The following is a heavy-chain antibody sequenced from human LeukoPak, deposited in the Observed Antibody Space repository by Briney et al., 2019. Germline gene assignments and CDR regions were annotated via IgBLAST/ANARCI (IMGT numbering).Heavy chain of an antibody. CDR1: GGSFSGYY. J-gene: IGHJ4*02. Sequence: SETLSLTCTVYGGSFSGYYWSWIRQPPGKGLEWIGSIYYSGSTYYNPSLKSRVTISVDTSKNQFSLKLSSVTAADTAVYYCARETGIAAAGIKGARDYWGQGTLVTVSS. V-gene: IGHV4-34*01. D-gene: IGHD6-13*01. CDR2: IYYSGST. CDR3: ARETGIAAAGIKGARDY.